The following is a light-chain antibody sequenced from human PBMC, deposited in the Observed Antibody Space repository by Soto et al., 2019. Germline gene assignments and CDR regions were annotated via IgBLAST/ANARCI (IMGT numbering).Light chain of an antibody. CDR3: CSYGSSTTYV. V-gene: IGLV2-23*01. Sequence: QSVLTQPAAVSGSLGQSITISCSGSGSDIGNYNLVSWYQHHPGNTPKLMIYEGSRRPSGVSDRFSGSKSGNTASLTISGLQAEDEADYYCCSYGSSTTYVFGSGTKLTVL. J-gene: IGLJ1*01. CDR2: EGS. CDR1: GSDIGNYNL.